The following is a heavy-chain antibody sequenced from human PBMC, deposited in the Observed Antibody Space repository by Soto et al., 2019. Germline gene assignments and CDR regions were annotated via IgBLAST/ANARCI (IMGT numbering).Heavy chain of an antibody. J-gene: IGHJ6*02. V-gene: IGHV3-33*06. D-gene: IGHD2-21*02. CDR2: IWYDGSNK. CDR1: GFTFSSYG. CDR3: AKNLVVTAIYYGMDV. Sequence: PGGSLRLSCAASGFTFSSYGMHWVRQAPGKGLEWVAVIWYDGSNKYYADSVKGRFTISRDNSKNTLYLQMNSLRAEDTAVYYCAKNLVVTAIYYGMDVWGQGTTVTVSS.